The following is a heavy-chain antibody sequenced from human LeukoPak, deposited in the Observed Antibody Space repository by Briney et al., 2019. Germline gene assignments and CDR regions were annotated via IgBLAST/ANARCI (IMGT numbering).Heavy chain of an antibody. Sequence: SETLSLTCTVSVYSISSGYYWGWIRQPPGKGLEWIGSIYHSGSTYYNPSLKSRVTISVDTSKNQFSLKLSSVTAADTAVYYCARDNGATYYYYYMDVWGKGTTVTVSS. J-gene: IGHJ6*03. CDR2: IYHSGST. V-gene: IGHV4-38-2*02. CDR1: VYSISSGYY. CDR3: ARDNGATYYYYYMDV. D-gene: IGHD4-17*01.